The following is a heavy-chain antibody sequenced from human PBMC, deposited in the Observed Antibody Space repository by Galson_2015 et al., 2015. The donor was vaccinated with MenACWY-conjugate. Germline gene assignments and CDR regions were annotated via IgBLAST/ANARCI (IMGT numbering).Heavy chain of an antibody. V-gene: IGHV1-46*01. Sequence: SVKVSCKASGHTFITSHIHWVRQAPGQGLEWMGMINPSGTSTTHAQKFQDRVTTTRDTSTSTVYMELRSLSSDDTAVYYCARDRDSATVLIIPAAFDSWGQGTLVTVSS. J-gene: IGHJ4*02. D-gene: IGHD2-2*01. CDR3: ARDRDSATVLIIPAAFDS. CDR2: INPSGTST. CDR1: GHTFITSH.